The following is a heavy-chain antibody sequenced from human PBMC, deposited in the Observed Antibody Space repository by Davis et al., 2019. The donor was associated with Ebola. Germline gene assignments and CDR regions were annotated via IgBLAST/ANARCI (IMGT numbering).Heavy chain of an antibody. Sequence: LRLSCTVSGGSIRSSSYYWSWIRQPPGKGLEWIGYISYSGSTYYNPSLTSRFTISVDTSKNQFSLKLSSVTAADTAVYYCARGDYGDYVGYWFDPWGQGTLVTVSS. CDR2: ISYSGST. D-gene: IGHD4-17*01. V-gene: IGHV4-30-4*01. CDR1: GGSIRSSSYY. J-gene: IGHJ5*02. CDR3: ARGDYGDYVGYWFDP.